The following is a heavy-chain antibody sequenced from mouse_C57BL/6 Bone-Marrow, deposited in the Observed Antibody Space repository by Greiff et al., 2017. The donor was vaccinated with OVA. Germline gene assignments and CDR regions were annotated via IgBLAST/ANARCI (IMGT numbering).Heavy chain of an antibody. Sequence: EVQLQQSGAELVRPGASVKLSCTASGFNIKDDYMHWVKERPEQGLEWIGWIDPENGDTEYTSKFQGKATITADTSSKTLYLHLSSLTSEDTAVYYCTTDRYWGQGTTLTVSS. J-gene: IGHJ2*01. CDR1: GFNIKDDY. CDR3: TTDRY. V-gene: IGHV14-4*01. CDR2: IDPENGDT.